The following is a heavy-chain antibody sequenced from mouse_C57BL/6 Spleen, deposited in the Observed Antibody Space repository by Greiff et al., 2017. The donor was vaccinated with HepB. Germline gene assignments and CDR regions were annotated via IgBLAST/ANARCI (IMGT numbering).Heavy chain of an antibody. J-gene: IGHJ1*03. CDR1: GYTFTSYW. D-gene: IGHD1-1*01. CDR3: ARYSYYDEALYWYFDV. V-gene: IGHV1-55*01. Sequence: VQLQQSGAELVKPGASVKMSCKASGYTFTSYWITWVKQRPGQGLEWIGDIYPGSGSTNYNEKFKSKATLTVDTSSSTAYMQLSSLTSEDSAVYYCARYSYYDEALYWYFDVWGTGTTVTVSS. CDR2: IYPGSGST.